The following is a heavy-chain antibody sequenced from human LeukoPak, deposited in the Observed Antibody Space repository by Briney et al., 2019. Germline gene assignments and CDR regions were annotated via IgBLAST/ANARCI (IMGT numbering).Heavy chain of an antibody. Sequence: GGSLRLSCAASGFTFSRYAMHWVRQAPGKGLEWVAVISLDGSYKDYTDSVEGRSTISRDNSKNTLYLQVKSLRGEDTAMYYCASSGYSSGWFGYWGQGTLVTVSS. CDR1: GFTFSRYA. D-gene: IGHD6-19*01. V-gene: IGHV3-30*04. CDR3: ASSGYSSGWFGY. CDR2: ISLDGSYK. J-gene: IGHJ4*02.